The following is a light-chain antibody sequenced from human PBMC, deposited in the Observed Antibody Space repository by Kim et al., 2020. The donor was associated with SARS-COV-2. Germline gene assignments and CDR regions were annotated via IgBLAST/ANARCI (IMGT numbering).Light chain of an antibody. CDR2: DAS. CDR1: QSVGHY. J-gene: IGKJ5*01. Sequence: EIVLTQSPATLSLSPGGRATLSCRASQSVGHYLAWYQQKPGQAPRLLIYDASKRAAGTAARFSGSGSGTDFTLTISSLEPEDFAMYYCQQGSNWPPITFGQGTRLEFK. CDR3: QQGSNWPPIT. V-gene: IGKV3-11*01.